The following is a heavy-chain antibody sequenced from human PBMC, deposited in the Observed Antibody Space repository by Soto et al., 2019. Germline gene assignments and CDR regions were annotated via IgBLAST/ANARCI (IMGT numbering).Heavy chain of an antibody. CDR2: ISYDGSNK. Sequence: GGSLRLSCAASGFTFSSYAMHWVRQAPGKGLEWVALISYDGSNKYYADSVKGRFTISRDNSKNTLYLQMNSLRAEDTAVYYCAKPFYYGSGSPQFDCWGQGTLVTVSS. CDR1: GFTFSSYA. D-gene: IGHD3-10*01. CDR3: AKPFYYGSGSPQFDC. J-gene: IGHJ4*02. V-gene: IGHV3-30*18.